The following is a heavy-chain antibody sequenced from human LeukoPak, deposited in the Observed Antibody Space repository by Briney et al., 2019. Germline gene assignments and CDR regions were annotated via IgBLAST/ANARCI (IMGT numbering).Heavy chain of an antibody. V-gene: IGHV1-8*01. J-gene: IGHJ6*02. CDR2: MSPNSGNT. CDR3: ARGKLTGYYTNYYYGMDV. Sequence: ASVKVSCKASGYTFTSYDINWVRQVTGQGLEWMGWMSPNSGNTGYAQKFQGRVTMTRNTSISTAYMELSSLRSEDTAVYYCARGKLTGYYTNYYYGMDVWGQGTTVTVSS. CDR1: GYTFTSYD. D-gene: IGHD3-9*01.